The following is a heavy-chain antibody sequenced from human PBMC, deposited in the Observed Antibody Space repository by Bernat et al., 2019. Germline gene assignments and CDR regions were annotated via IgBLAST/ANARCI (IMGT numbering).Heavy chain of an antibody. Sequence: EVQLVESGGGLVQPGGSLRLSCAASGFTVSSNYMSWVRQAPGKGLEWVANIKQDGSEKYYVDSVKGRFTISRDNAKNSLYLQMNSLRAEDTAVYYCARVPPVVVVPAAMAYYFDYWGQGTLVTVSS. D-gene: IGHD2-2*01. CDR1: GFTVSSNY. CDR3: ARVPPVVVVPAAMAYYFDY. CDR2: IKQDGSEK. J-gene: IGHJ4*02. V-gene: IGHV3-7*03.